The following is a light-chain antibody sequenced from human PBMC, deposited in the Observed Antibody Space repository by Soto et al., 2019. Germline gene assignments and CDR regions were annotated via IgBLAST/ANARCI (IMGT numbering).Light chain of an antibody. CDR2: DVS. CDR3: SSYTSSSTSAV. CDR1: SSDVGGYNY. J-gene: IGLJ7*01. V-gene: IGLV2-14*01. Sequence: QSALTQPASVSRSPGQSITISCTGTSSDVGGYNYVSWYQQHPGKATKLMIYDVSNRPSGVSNRFSGSKSGDTASLTISGLQDADEADYYCSSYTSSSTSAVFGGGTQLTVL.